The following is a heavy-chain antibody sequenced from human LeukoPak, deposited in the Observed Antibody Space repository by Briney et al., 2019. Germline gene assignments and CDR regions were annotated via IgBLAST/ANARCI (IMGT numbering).Heavy chain of an antibody. CDR3: ARDRGLGVDWFDP. CDR1: GGSISSYY. V-gene: IGHV4-59*01. Sequence: SETLSLTCTVSGGSISSYYWSWIRQPPGKGLGWIGYIYYSGSTNYNPSLKSRVTISVDTSKNQFSRKLSAVTAADTAVYYCARDRGLGVDWFDPWGQGTLVTVSS. D-gene: IGHD3-16*01. CDR2: IYYSGST. J-gene: IGHJ5*02.